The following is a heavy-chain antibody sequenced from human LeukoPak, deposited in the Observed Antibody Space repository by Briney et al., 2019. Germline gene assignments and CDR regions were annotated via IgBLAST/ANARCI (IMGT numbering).Heavy chain of an antibody. CDR2: IWYDGSNK. CDR1: GFTFSSYG. Sequence: PGGSLRLSCAASGFTFSSYGMHWVRQAPGKGLEWVAVIWYDGSNKYYADSVKGRFTISRDNSKNTLYLQMNSLRAEDTAVYYCASGYCSGGSRYSDYFDYWGQGTLVTVSS. J-gene: IGHJ4*02. V-gene: IGHV3-33*01. CDR3: ASGYCSGGSRYSDYFDY. D-gene: IGHD2-15*01.